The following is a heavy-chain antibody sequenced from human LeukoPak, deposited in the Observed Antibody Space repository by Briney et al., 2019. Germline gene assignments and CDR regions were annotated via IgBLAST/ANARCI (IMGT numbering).Heavy chain of an antibody. Sequence: TSSETLSLTCTVSGGSISSYYWSWIRQPPGKGLEWIGYIYYSGSTNYNPSLKSRVTISVDTSKNQFSLKLSSVTAADTAVYYCASETVGYYDSSGYYYYWGQGTLVTVSS. CDR1: GGSISSYY. D-gene: IGHD3-22*01. J-gene: IGHJ4*02. CDR2: IYYSGST. CDR3: ASETVGYYDSSGYYYY. V-gene: IGHV4-59*01.